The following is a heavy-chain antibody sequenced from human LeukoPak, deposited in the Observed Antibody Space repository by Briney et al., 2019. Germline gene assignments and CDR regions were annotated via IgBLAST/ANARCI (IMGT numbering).Heavy chain of an antibody. V-gene: IGHV4-59*01. D-gene: IGHD3-9*01. Sequence: PSETLSLTCTVSGGSISSYYWSWIRQPPGKGLEWIGYIYYSGSTNYNPSLQNRVTISVDTSKNQFFLKLSSVTAADTAVYYCARSDYDILTGYFFDYWGQGTLVTVSS. CDR1: GGSISSYY. CDR2: IYYSGST. J-gene: IGHJ4*02. CDR3: ARSDYDILTGYFFDY.